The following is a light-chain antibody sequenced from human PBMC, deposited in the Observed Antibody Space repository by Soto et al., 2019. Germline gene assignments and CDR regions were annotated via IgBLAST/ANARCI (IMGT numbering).Light chain of an antibody. J-gene: IGLJ1*01. CDR1: SSDVGGYNY. CDR2: EVS. CDR3: SSYTSSSTGV. Sequence: QSALTQPASVSGSPGQSITISCTGTSSDVGGYNYVSWYQQHPGKAPKLMIYEVSNRPSGVSNRFSGSKSGNTASLTISGLQAEDEAAYYCSSYTSSSTGVSGTGTKVTVL. V-gene: IGLV2-14*01.